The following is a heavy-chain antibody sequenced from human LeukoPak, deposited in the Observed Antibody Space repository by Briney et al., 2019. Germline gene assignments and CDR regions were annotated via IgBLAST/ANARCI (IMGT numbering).Heavy chain of an antibody. Sequence: PGGSLRLSCAASGFTFSSYWMSWVRQAPGKGLEWVANIKQDGSEKYYVDSVKGRFTISRDNAKNSLYLQMNSLRAEDTAVYYCARGRRGSSSSYYFDYWGQGTLVTVSS. J-gene: IGHJ4*02. D-gene: IGHD6-6*01. CDR2: IKQDGSEK. CDR3: ARGRRGSSSSYYFDY. CDR1: GFTFSSYW. V-gene: IGHV3-7*01.